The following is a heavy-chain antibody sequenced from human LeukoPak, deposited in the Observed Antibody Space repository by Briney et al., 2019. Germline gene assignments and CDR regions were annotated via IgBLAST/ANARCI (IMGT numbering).Heavy chain of an antibody. J-gene: IGHJ3*02. Sequence: GASVKVSCKASGYTFTGYYMHWVRQAPGQGLEWMGGIIPVFGTPNYAQKFQGRVTISADDSTTTAYMELSSLRSEDTAVYYCARVTDYTMGGTAFDIWGQGTMVTVSS. CDR2: IIPVFGTP. CDR3: ARVTDYTMGGTAFDI. CDR1: GYTFTGYY. D-gene: IGHD4-11*01. V-gene: IGHV1-69*13.